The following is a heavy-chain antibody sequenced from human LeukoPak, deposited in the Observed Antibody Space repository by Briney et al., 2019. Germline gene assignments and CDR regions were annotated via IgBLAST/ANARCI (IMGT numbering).Heavy chain of an antibody. D-gene: IGHD6-13*01. V-gene: IGHV3-72*01. CDR2: TRDRANSYTT. CDR1: GFTFSDHY. CDR3: ARVYSSTWDGSYFDC. Sequence: GGSLRLSCAASGFTFSDHYMDWVRQAPGKGLEWVGRTRDRANSYTTEYAASVKGRFTISRDDSKNSLYLQMNSLKTEDTAVYYCARVYSSTWDGSYFDCWGQGTLVTVSS. J-gene: IGHJ4*02.